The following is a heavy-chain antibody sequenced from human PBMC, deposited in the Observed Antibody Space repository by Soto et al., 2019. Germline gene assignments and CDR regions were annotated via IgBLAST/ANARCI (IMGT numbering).Heavy chain of an antibody. Sequence: QLQLQESGPGLVKPSETLSLTCTVSGVSISDTSYYWGWIRQPPGKGLEWIGTIYFNGNTFYNPSLKSRLTISVDTSSNQFSLGLTSVTAADTAVYYCARQGSYWGQGTLVAVSS. J-gene: IGHJ4*02. V-gene: IGHV4-39*01. CDR3: ARQGSY. CDR1: GVSISDTSYY. CDR2: IYFNGNT.